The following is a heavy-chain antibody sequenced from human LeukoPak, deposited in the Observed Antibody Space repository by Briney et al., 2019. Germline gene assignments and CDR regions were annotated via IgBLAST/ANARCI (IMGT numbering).Heavy chain of an antibody. D-gene: IGHD3-3*01. CDR2: IKQDGSEK. Sequence: GSLRLSCAASGFTFSSYWMSWVRQAPGKGLEWVANIKQDGSEKYYVDSVKGRFTISRDNAKNSLYLQMNSLRAEDTAVYYCARGITIFGVVTHFDYWGQGTLVTVSS. CDR1: GFTFSSYW. J-gene: IGHJ4*02. CDR3: ARGITIFGVVTHFDY. V-gene: IGHV3-7*04.